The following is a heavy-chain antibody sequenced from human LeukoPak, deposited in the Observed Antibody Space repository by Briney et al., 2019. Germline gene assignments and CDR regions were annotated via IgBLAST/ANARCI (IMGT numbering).Heavy chain of an antibody. Sequence: QPGGSLRLSCAASGFTFSNYAMSWVRQAPGKGLEWVSSLGSGGDDTYYADSVKGRFTISRDNSRNTVSLLMNSLRAGDTAIYYCARRGVTHYFDYWGQGALVTVSS. J-gene: IGHJ4*02. CDR2: LGSGGDDT. CDR3: ARRGVTHYFDY. CDR1: GFTFSNYA. D-gene: IGHD2-21*02. V-gene: IGHV3-23*01.